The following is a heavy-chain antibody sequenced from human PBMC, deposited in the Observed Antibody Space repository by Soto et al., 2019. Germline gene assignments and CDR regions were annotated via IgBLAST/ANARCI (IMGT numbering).Heavy chain of an antibody. CDR2: IYYSGST. Sequence: PSEPLSLTCTVSGGSISSGGYYWSWIRQHPGKGLEWIGYIYYSGSTYYNPSLKSRVTISVDTSKNQFSLKLSSVTAADTAVYYCARDPGRGWRMDVWGQGTTVSV. CDR3: ARDPGRGWRMDV. CDR1: GGSISSGGYY. D-gene: IGHD6-19*01. J-gene: IGHJ6*02. V-gene: IGHV4-31*03.